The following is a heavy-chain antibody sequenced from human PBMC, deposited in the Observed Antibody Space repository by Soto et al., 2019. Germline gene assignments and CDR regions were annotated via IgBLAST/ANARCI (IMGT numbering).Heavy chain of an antibody. Sequence: QVQLQESGPGLVKPSGTLSLTCAVSSGSISSAHWWNWVRQPPGKGLEWIGEIYHSGSTNYNPSLKSRVTVSVDTPINQFSLKLTSVTAADTAVYYCATNSYYSLGVWGQGTTVTVSS. CDR1: SGSISSAHW. CDR3: ATNSYYSLGV. V-gene: IGHV4-4*02. J-gene: IGHJ6*02. CDR2: IYHSGST.